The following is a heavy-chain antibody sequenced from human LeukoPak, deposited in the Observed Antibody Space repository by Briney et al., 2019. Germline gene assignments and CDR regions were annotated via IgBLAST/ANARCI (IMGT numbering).Heavy chain of an antibody. Sequence: PGGSLRLSCAASGFTFSSYAMSWVRQAPGKGLEWVSVISGNGFSTHYADSAKGRFTISRDNSKNTLHLQMNSLRAEDTAVYYCAREVPTFDYWGQGTQVTVSS. CDR2: ISGNGFST. J-gene: IGHJ4*02. CDR1: GFTFSSYA. CDR3: AREVPTFDY. V-gene: IGHV3-23*01.